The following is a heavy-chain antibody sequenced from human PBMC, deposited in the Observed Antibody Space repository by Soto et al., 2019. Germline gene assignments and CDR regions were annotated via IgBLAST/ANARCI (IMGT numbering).Heavy chain of an antibody. Sequence: GGSLRLSCAASGFTFNIYGMHWVRQAPDKGLEWAALISYDGSNQYYADSVKGRFTISRDNSKNTLFLQMNSLRADDTAVYYCAKDQASGQGSFDSWGQGTLVTVS. CDR3: AKDQASGQGSFDS. V-gene: IGHV3-30*18. J-gene: IGHJ4*02. CDR1: GFTFNIYG. CDR2: ISYDGSNQ.